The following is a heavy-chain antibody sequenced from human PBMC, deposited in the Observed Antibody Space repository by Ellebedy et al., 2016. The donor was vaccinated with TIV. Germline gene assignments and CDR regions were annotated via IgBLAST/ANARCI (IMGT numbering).Heavy chain of an antibody. CDR3: ARDVATIPLMVAGYGMDV. V-gene: IGHV3-66*01. CDR2: IYSSGST. Sequence: PSETLSLTCTVSGGSISSNNSSWGCIRQPPGKGLEWVSIIYSSGSTYYGDSVKGRFTISRDNSKNTLFLQKNSLRAEETAVYFCARDVATIPLMVAGYGMDVWGRGTTVAVSS. CDR1: GGSISSNN. D-gene: IGHD2-8*01. J-gene: IGHJ6*02.